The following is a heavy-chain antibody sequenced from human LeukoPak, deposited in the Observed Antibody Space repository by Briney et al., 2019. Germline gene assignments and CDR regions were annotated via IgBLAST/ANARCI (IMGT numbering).Heavy chain of an antibody. D-gene: IGHD6-6*01. CDR3: VGTIASRGSEY. V-gene: IGHV3-74*01. J-gene: IGHJ4*02. CDR1: GFTFTNYW. Sequence: GGSLRLSCAASGFTFTNYWMHWVRQAPGMGLVWVSRLPPDELGIIYAATVKGRFTVSRDNAKNTVYLQMNNLRVDDTAMYYCVGTIASRGSEYWGQGALVTVSS. CDR2: LPPDELGI.